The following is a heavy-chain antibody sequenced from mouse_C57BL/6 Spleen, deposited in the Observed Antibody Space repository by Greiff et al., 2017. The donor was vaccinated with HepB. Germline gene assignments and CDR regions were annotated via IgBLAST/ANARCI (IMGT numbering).Heavy chain of an antibody. V-gene: IGHV1-81*01. CDR2: IYPRSGNT. CDR1: GYTFTSYG. Sequence: VKLMESGAELARPGASVKLSCKASGYTFTSYGISWVKQRTGQGLEWIGEIYPRSGNTYYNEKFKGKATLTADKSSSTAYMELRSLTSEDSAVYFCARRGNDYDGAMDYWGQGTSVTVSS. D-gene: IGHD2-4*01. CDR3: ARRGNDYDGAMDY. J-gene: IGHJ4*01.